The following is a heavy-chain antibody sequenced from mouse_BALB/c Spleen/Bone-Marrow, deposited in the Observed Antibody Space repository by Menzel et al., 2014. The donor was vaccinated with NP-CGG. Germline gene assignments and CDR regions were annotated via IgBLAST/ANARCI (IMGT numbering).Heavy chain of an antibody. V-gene: IGHV14-3*02. CDR3: APYYYGSSLFAY. D-gene: IGHD1-1*01. CDR2: IDPANGNT. J-gene: IGHJ3*01. Sequence: VQLQQSGAELVKPGASVKLSCTASGFNIKDTYMHWVKQRPEQGLEWIGRIDPANGNTKYDPKFQGKATITADTSSNTAYLQLSSLTSDDTAVYYCAPYYYGSSLFAYWGQGTLVTVSA. CDR1: GFNIKDTY.